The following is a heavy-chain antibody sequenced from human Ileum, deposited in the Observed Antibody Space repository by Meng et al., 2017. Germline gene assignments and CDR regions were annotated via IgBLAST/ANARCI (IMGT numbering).Heavy chain of an antibody. CDR1: GAYGSSLFHF. CDR2: VSHTEDT. J-gene: IGHJ4*02. Sequence: LLESGAGHWWPSETLSHTRNVSGAYGSSLFHFGSWIRQSPGRGLEWIGHVSHTEDTKYNPSLKSRVSISIDKSKNPISLKLTSVTAADTAVYYCARDSGIAVAGTGLDYWGQGTLVTVSS. D-gene: IGHD6-19*01. CDR3: ARDSGIAVAGTGLDY. V-gene: IGHV4-61*01.